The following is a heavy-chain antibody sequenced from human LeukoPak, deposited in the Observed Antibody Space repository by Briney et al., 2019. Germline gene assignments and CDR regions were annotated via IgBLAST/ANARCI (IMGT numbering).Heavy chain of an antibody. J-gene: IGHJ3*02. CDR1: GHTFTSYY. CDR3: ARDRGSTIFGVANAFDI. D-gene: IGHD3-3*01. Sequence: ASVKVSCKASGHTFTSYYMHLVRQAPGQGLEWMGIINPSGGSTSYAQKFQGRVTMTRDTSTSTVYMELSSLRSEDTAVYYCARDRGSTIFGVANAFDIWGQGTMVTVSS. V-gene: IGHV1-46*01. CDR2: INPSGGST.